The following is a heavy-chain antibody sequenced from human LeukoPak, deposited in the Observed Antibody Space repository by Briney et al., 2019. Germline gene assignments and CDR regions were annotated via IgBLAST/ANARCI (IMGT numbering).Heavy chain of an antibody. CDR3: ARVDYVWGSYPGWFDP. CDR1: GGSISSGDYY. Sequence: SETLSLTCTFSGGSISSGDYYGSWIRQPPGRGLEWIGYIYYSGSTYYNPSLKSGVTISVDTSKNQFSLKLSSVTAADTAVYSCARVDYVWGSYPGWFDPWGQGTLVTVSS. V-gene: IGHV4-30-4*01. D-gene: IGHD3-16*02. J-gene: IGHJ5*02. CDR2: IYYSGST.